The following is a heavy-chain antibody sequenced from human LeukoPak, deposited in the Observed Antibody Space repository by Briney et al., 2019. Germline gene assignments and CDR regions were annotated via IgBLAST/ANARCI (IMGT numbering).Heavy chain of an antibody. V-gene: IGHV4-34*01. D-gene: IGHD5-24*01. J-gene: IGHJ6*03. CDR2: INHSGST. CDR3: ARARWLQYYYYYYMDV. CDR1: GGSFSGYY. Sequence: PSETLSLTCAVYGGSFSGYYWSWIRQPPGKGLEWIGEINHSGSTNYNPSLESRVTISVDTSKNQFSLKLSSVTAADTAVYYCARARWLQYYYYYYMDVWGKGTTVTVS.